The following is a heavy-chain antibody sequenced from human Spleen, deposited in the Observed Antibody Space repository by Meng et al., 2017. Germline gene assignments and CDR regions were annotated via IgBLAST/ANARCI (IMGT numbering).Heavy chain of an antibody. CDR1: GFTFSSYA. CDR3: ARDLRWYATFDC. V-gene: IGHV3-30-3*01. J-gene: IGHJ4*02. D-gene: IGHD4-23*01. Sequence: QVQLVESGGGVVQPGRSLRRSCAASGFTFSSYAMHWVRQAPGKGLEWVAVISYDGSNKYYADSVKGRFTISRDNSKNTLYLQMDSLRNEDTAVYYCARDLRWYATFDCWGQGTLVTVSS. CDR2: ISYDGSNK.